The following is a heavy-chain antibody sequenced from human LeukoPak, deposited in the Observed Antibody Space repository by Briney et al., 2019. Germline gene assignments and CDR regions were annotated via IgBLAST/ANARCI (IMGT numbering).Heavy chain of an antibody. CDR1: GGSISSGDYS. D-gene: IGHD3-3*01. CDR3: AISTDFWSGYYGMDV. CDR2: IYYSGST. J-gene: IGHJ6*02. V-gene: IGHV4-30-4*01. Sequence: SETMSLTCTVSGGSISSGDYSWSWIRQPAGKGLEWIGYIYYSGSTYYNPSLKSRVTISVDTSKNQFSLKLSSVTAADTAVYYCAISTDFWSGYYGMDVWGQGTTVTVSS.